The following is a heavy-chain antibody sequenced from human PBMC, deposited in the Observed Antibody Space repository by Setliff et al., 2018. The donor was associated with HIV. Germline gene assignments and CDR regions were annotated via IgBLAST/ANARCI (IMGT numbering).Heavy chain of an antibody. Sequence: PGESLRLSCAASGFTFDNYGMHWVRQAPGKGLEWVAVIWYDGSSEYYGDSVKGRFTISRDNSKKTLYLQMNSLRAEDTAVYYCARDPGGDTSGYLIYYYDYWGQGTLVTVSS. D-gene: IGHD3-22*01. V-gene: IGHV3-33*08. CDR3: ARDPGGDTSGYLIYYYDY. J-gene: IGHJ4*02. CDR2: IWYDGSSE. CDR1: GFTFDNYG.